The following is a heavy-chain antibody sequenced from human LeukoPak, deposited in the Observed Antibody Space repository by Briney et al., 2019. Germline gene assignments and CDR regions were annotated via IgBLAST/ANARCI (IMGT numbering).Heavy chain of an antibody. CDR2: ISGSGGST. J-gene: IGHJ4*02. Sequence: PGGSLRLSCAASGFTFSNYAMNWVRQAPGKGLEWVSVISGSGGSTYYADSVKGRFTISRDNSKNTLYLQMNGLRAEDTAVYLCAKAQTPQLYRAYFDYWGQGTLVTVSS. D-gene: IGHD2-8*01. CDR1: GFTFSNYA. CDR3: AKAQTPQLYRAYFDY. V-gene: IGHV3-23*01.